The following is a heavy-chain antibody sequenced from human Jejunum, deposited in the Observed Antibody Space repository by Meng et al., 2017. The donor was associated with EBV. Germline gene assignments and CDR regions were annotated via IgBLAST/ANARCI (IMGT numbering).Heavy chain of an antibody. CDR2: IIHSGST. D-gene: IGHD6-19*01. V-gene: IGHV4-34*12. J-gene: IGHJ4*02. CDR1: GGSLTYYY. CDR3: ARKAVPGTFARPKFDY. Sequence: VRVHEGGTGLLKAWETLSHTCAVYGGSLTYYYWTWIRQPPGKGLGWIGEIIHSGSTNYDPSLKSRVTISVDRSKNQFSLKLTSVTAADTAVYYCARKAVPGTFARPKFDYWGQGTLVTVSS.